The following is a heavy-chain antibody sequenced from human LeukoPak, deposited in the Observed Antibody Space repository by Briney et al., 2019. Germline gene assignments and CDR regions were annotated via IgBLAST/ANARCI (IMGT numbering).Heavy chain of an antibody. Sequence: GGSLRLSCAASGFTFTSHELDWVRQAPGKGLEWTAHISNSRTTIRTYYAGSVRGRFTISRDNAKNLLFLEMNNLRVDDTGVYYCARVKYSDSSFDYWGQGTLVTVSS. J-gene: IGHJ4*02. D-gene: IGHD6-6*01. CDR1: GFTFTSHE. CDR2: ISNSRTTI. CDR3: ARVKYSDSSFDY. V-gene: IGHV3-48*03.